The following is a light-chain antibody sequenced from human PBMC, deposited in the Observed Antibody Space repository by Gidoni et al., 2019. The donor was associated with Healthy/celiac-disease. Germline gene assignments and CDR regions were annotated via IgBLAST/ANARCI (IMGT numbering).Light chain of an antibody. J-gene: IGKJ1*01. CDR1: QSSSSW. Sequence: IQMTKSPSTLSASVGDRVTLTRRASQSSSSWLAWYQQKPGKAPKLLIYKASSLESGVPSRFSGGGSGTEFTLTISSRQHDDFATYYCQQYNSYWWTFGQGTKVEIK. CDR3: QQYNSYWWT. V-gene: IGKV1-5*03. CDR2: KAS.